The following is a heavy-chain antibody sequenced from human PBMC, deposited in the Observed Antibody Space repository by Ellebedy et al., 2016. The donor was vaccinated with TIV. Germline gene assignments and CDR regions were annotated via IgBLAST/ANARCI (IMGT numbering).Heavy chain of an antibody. D-gene: IGHD6-19*01. V-gene: IGHV3-7*02. J-gene: IGHJ4*02. CDR2: IKEDGSEK. CDR3: ATRAVPGAREHSYYFDH. Sequence: GESLKIFCAASGFTFSRHWMSWVRQAPGKGLEWVANIKEDGSEKYYVDSVKGRFTISRDNAKDSLYLQMNNLRAEDTAVYYCATRAVPGAREHSYYFDHWGQGTLVTASS. CDR1: GFTFSRHW.